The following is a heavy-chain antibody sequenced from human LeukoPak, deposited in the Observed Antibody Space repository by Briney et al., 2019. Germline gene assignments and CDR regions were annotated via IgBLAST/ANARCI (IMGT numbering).Heavy chain of an antibody. D-gene: IGHD1-26*01. J-gene: IGHJ4*02. Sequence: GGSLRLSCAASGFSVSTNYMSWVRQTPGKGLEWVSIIYTGGTTYYADSVKGRFTISRDNSKNALYLQMTSLRAEDTAVYYCARQGGSYVFDYWGQGTLVTVSS. CDR3: ARQGGSYVFDY. CDR1: GFSVSTNY. CDR2: IYTGGTT. V-gene: IGHV3-53*01.